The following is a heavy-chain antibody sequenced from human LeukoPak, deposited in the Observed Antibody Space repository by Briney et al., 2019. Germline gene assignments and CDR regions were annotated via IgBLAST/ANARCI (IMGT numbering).Heavy chain of an antibody. CDR3: ARDGPGCSGGSCYHYYYYGMDV. V-gene: IGHV1-46*01. CDR1: GYTFTSYY. CDR2: INPSGGST. Sequence: GVSVKVSCKASGYTFTSYYMHWVRQAPGQGLEWMGIINPSGGSTSYAQKFQGRVTMTRDTSTSTVYMELSSPRSEDTAVYYCARDGPGCSGGSCYHYYYYGMDVWGQGTTVTVSS. D-gene: IGHD2-15*01. J-gene: IGHJ6*02.